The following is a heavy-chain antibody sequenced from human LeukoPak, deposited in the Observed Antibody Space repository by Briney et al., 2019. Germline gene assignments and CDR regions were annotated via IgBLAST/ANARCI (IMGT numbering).Heavy chain of an antibody. Sequence: ASVKVSCKASGYTFTGYYMHWVRQAPGQGLEWMGWINPNSGGTNYAQKFQGRVTMTRDTSISTAYMELSRLRSDDTAVYYCARDSHNSSGWFPDYYYYYYMDVWGKGTTVTVSS. V-gene: IGHV1-2*02. CDR1: GYTFTGYY. J-gene: IGHJ6*03. CDR3: ARDSHNSSGWFPDYYYYYYMDV. CDR2: INPNSGGT. D-gene: IGHD6-19*01.